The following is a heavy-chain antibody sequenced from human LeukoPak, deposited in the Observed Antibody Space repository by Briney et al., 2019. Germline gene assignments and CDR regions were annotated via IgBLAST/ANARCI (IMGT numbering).Heavy chain of an antibody. CDR2: ISSSSSYI. D-gene: IGHD3-10*01. CDR3: ARDQFVNMVRGVQNWFDP. Sequence: PGGSLRVSCAVSGITLSNYGMSWVRQAPGKGLEWVSSISSSSSYIYYADSVKGRFTISRDNAKNSLYLQMNSLRAEDTAVYYCARDQFVNMVRGVQNWFDPWGQGTLVTVSS. CDR1: GITLSNYG. V-gene: IGHV3-21*01. J-gene: IGHJ5*02.